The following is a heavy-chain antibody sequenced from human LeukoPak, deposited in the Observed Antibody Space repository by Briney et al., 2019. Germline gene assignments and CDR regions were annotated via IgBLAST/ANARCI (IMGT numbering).Heavy chain of an antibody. CDR2: ISSNSKYT. Sequence: KPGGSLRLSCAASGFMFSDYFMSWIRQAPGKELEWISYISSNSKYTKYADSVKGRFTISRDNAKKSLYLQMNSLRAEDTAVYYCSRAILFGGHWYRDYWGQGTLVTVSS. CDR1: GFMFSDYF. CDR3: SRAILFGGHWYRDY. J-gene: IGHJ4*02. V-gene: IGHV3-11*05. D-gene: IGHD3-10*02.